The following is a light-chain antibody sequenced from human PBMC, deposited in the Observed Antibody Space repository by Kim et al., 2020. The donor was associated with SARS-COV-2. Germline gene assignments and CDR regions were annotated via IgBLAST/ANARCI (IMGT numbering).Light chain of an antibody. CDR2: RNN. CDR3: SAWDSSLNAWV. V-gene: IGLV10-54*04. Sequence: RQTAPLTCTGNNNNVGNQGAAWLQQHQGHPPELLSYRNNNRPSGISERFSASRSGDTASLTITGLQPEDETDYYCSAWDSSLNAWVFGGGTQLTVL. J-gene: IGLJ3*02. CDR1: NNNVGNQG.